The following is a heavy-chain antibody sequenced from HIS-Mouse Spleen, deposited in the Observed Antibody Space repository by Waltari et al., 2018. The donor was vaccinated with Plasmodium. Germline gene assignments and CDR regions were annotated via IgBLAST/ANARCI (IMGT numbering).Heavy chain of an antibody. Sequence: EVQLVETGGGLIQPGGSLRLSCAASGFTVSSNYMSWVRQAPGKGRLLVSVICCDCRTYDPDPVNGRFTISGSNSKTPLYLQMNSLRAEDTAVYYCARAAIAWGSPYYFDYWGQGTLVTVSS. D-gene: IGHD7-27*01. J-gene: IGHJ4*02. CDR3: ARAAIAWGSPYYFDY. CDR1: GFTVSSNY. CDR2: ICCDCRT. V-gene: IGHV3-53*02.